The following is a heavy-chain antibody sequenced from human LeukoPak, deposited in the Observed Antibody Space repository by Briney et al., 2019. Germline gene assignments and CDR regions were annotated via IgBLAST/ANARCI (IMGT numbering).Heavy chain of an antibody. V-gene: IGHV4-59*01. D-gene: IGHD6-6*01. J-gene: IGHJ6*03. CDR2: SYYSGST. Sequence: SETLSLTCTVSGGSISSYYWSWIRQPPGKGLEWIGYSYYSGSTNYNPSLRSRVTISVDTSKNQFSLKLSSVTAADTAVYYCARGRIAARLYYYYYYMDVWGKGTTVTVSS. CDR3: ARGRIAARLYYYYYYMDV. CDR1: GGSISSYY.